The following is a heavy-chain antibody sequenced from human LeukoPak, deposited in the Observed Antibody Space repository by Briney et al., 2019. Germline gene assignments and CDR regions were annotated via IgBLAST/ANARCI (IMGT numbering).Heavy chain of an antibody. D-gene: IGHD3-3*01. CDR1: GYTFTGYY. V-gene: IGHV1-2*02. J-gene: IGHJ6*02. CDR3: ARENPRLPFYDFWSGYSQPNYYYYGMDV. Sequence: GASVKVSCKASGYTFTGYYMHWVRQAPGQGLEWMGWINPNSGGTNYAQKFQGRVTMTRDTSISTAYMELSRLRSDDTAVYYCARENPRLPFYDFWSGYSQPNYYYYGMDVWGQGTTVTVSS. CDR2: INPNSGGT.